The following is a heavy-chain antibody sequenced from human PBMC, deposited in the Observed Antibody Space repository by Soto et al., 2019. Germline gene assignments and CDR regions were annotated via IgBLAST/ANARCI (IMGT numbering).Heavy chain of an antibody. V-gene: IGHV3-7*01. CDR1: GFSFSDYW. J-gene: IGHJ5*02. CDR2: IKEDGSAT. Sequence: GGSLRLSCAASGFSFSDYWMDWVRQAPGKGLEWVANIKEDGSATYYVGSVKGRFTISRDNAKNSLYLQMNSLRVEDTAVYYCAGNHGFFSFHRWGQGTLVTVSS. D-gene: IGHD3-3*01. CDR3: AGNHGFFSFHR.